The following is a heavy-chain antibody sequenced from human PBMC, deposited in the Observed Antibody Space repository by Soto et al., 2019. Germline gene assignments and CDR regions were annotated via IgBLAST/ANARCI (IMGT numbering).Heavy chain of an antibody. CDR3: ARVEILEWLHHDAIVS. D-gene: IGHD3-3*01. CDR1: GDSVSSNSAA. J-gene: IGHJ3*02. CDR2: TYYRSKWYN. V-gene: IGHV6-1*01. Sequence: SQTLSLTCAISGDSVSSNSAAWNWIRQSPSRGLEWLGRTYYRSKWYNDYAVSVKSRITINPDTSKNQFSLQLNSVTPEDTAVYYCARVEILEWLHHDAIVSWGPGTMVTLSS.